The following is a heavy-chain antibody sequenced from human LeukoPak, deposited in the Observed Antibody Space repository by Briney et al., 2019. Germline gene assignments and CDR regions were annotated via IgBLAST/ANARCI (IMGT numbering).Heavy chain of an antibody. Sequence: PSQTLSLTCTVSGGSISSGSYYWGWIRQPPGKGLEWIGSIYHSGSTYYNPSLKSRVTISVDTSKNRFSLKLSSVTAADTAVYYCARSILAHDFDYWGQGTLVTVSS. CDR1: GGSISSGSYY. J-gene: IGHJ4*02. CDR2: IYHSGST. V-gene: IGHV4-39*07. CDR3: ARSILAHDFDY. D-gene: IGHD5-12*01.